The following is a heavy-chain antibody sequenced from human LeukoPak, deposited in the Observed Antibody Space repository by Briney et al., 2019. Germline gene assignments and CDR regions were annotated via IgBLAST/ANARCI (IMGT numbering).Heavy chain of an antibody. J-gene: IGHJ4*02. Sequence: SETLSLTCAVYGGSFSGYYRSWIRQPPGKGLEWIGEINHSGSTNYNPSLKSRVTISVDTSKNQFSLKLSSVTAADTAVYYCAREDFWSGYNNGFDYWGQGTLVTVSS. D-gene: IGHD3-3*01. CDR2: INHSGST. CDR1: GGSFSGYY. V-gene: IGHV4-34*01. CDR3: AREDFWSGYNNGFDY.